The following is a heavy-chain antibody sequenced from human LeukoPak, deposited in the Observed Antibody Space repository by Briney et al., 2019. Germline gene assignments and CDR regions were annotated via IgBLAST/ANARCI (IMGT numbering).Heavy chain of an antibody. Sequence: ASVKVSCKASGYTFTSYDINWVRQATGQGLEWMGWMNPNSDNTGYAQKFQGRVTITRNTSISTAYMELSSLRSEDTAVYYCARGSSTMIVYYYYYYMDVWGKGTTVTVSS. D-gene: IGHD3-22*01. V-gene: IGHV1-8*03. J-gene: IGHJ6*03. CDR1: GYTFTSYD. CDR2: MNPNSDNT. CDR3: ARGSSTMIVYYYYYYMDV.